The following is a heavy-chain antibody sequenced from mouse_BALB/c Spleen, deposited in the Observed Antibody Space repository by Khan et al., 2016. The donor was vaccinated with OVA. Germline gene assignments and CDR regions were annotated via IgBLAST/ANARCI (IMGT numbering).Heavy chain of an antibody. V-gene: IGHV3-2*02. CDR3: TRLRPEFAY. CDR1: GYSITSDYA. J-gene: IGHJ3*01. Sequence: EVELVESGPGLVKPSQSLSLTCTVTGYSITSDYAWNWIRQFPGNKLEWMGYISYIGSTSYNPFPKSRISITRDTSKNQFFLQLHAVTTEDTATYYGTRLRPEFAYWAQGTLVTFAA. CDR2: ISYIGST.